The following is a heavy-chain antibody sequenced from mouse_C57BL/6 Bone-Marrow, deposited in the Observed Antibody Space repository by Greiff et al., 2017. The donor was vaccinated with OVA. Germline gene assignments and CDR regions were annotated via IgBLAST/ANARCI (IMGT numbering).Heavy chain of an antibody. CDR2: ISSGGDYI. V-gene: IGHV5-9-1*02. Sequence: EVQLVESGAGLVKPGGSLKLSCAASGFTFSSYAMSWVRQTPEKRLEWVAYISSGGDYIYYADTVKGRFTISRDNARNTLYLQMSSLKSEDTAMYYCTREGHSSGLDYWGQGTTLTVSS. CDR1: GFTFSSYA. CDR3: TREGHSSGLDY. D-gene: IGHD3-2*02. J-gene: IGHJ2*01.